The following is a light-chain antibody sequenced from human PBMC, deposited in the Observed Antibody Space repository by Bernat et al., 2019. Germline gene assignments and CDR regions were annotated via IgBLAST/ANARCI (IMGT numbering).Light chain of an antibody. J-gene: IGLJ3*02. CDR1: SLAN. V-gene: IGLV3-1*01. Sequence: SYELTQPPSVSVSPGQTASITCSGDSLANTCWYQQKPGQSPVVVIFRDNKRPSGIPERFSGSNSGNTATLTISGTQPMDEADYYCQAWDRSAGVFGGGTKLTVL. CDR2: RDN. CDR3: QAWDRSAGV.